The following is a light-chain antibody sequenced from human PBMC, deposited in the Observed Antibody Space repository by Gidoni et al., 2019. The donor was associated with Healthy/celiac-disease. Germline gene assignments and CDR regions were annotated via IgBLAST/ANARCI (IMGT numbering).Light chain of an antibody. V-gene: IGLV2-8*01. CDR1: SSDVGGYNY. Sequence: QSALTQPPSASGSSGQSVTISCTGTSSDVGGYNYVSWYQQHPGKAPKLMIYEVSKRPSGVPDRFSGSKSGNMASLTVSGLQAEDEADYYCSSYAGSNWVFGGGTKLTV. J-gene: IGLJ3*02. CDR3: SSYAGSNWV. CDR2: EVS.